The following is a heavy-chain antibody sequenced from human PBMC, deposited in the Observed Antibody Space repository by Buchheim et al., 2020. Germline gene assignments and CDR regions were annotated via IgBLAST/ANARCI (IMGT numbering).Heavy chain of an antibody. CDR3: ARDSLKRYYYDSSGYYPDDY. D-gene: IGHD3-22*01. CDR1: GFTFSSYA. J-gene: IGHJ4*02. Sequence: QVQLVESGGGVVQPGRSLRLSCAASGFTFSSYAMHWVRQAPGKGLEWVAVISYDGSNKYYADSVKGRFTISRDNSKNTLYLLMNSLRAEDTAVYYCARDSLKRYYYDSSGYYPDDYWGQGTL. CDR2: ISYDGSNK. V-gene: IGHV3-30*04.